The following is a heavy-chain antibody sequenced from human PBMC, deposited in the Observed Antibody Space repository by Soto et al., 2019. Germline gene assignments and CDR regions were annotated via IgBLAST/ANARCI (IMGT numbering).Heavy chain of an antibody. J-gene: IGHJ4*02. CDR3: ARASSGIKAPSEY. CDR2: VIPIFGTA. CDR1: GGTFSSYA. V-gene: IGHV1-69*13. Sequence: ASVKVSCKASGGTFSSYAISWVGQAPGQGLEWMGGVIPIFGTANYAQKFQGGVTITAEESTRTAYMELSSLRSEDTAVYYCARASSGIKAPSEYWGQGTMVTVSS. D-gene: IGHD6-19*01.